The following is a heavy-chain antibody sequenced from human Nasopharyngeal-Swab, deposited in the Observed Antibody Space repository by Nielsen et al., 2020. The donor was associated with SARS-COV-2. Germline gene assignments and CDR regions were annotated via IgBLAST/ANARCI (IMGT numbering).Heavy chain of an antibody. CDR3: ARDYLNYDFWSGYYTNYYYYGMGV. CDR2: IYYSGST. Sequence: SEILSLTCTVSGGSISSGGYYWSWIRQHPGKGLEWIGYIYYSGSTYYNPSLKSRVTISVDTSKNQFSLKLSSVTAADTAVYYCARDYLNYDFWSGYYTNYYYYGMGVWGQGTTVTVSS. J-gene: IGHJ6*02. D-gene: IGHD3-3*01. V-gene: IGHV4-31*03. CDR1: GGSISSGGYY.